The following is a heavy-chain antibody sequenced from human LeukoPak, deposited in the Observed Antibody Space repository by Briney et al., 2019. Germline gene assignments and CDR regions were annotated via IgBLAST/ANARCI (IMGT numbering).Heavy chain of an antibody. V-gene: IGHV3-48*03. CDR1: GFTFSSYE. D-gene: IGHD6-6*01. CDR2: ISSSGSTI. J-gene: IGHJ4*02. CDR3: ARGKYGSSSLIDY. Sequence: PGGSLRLSCAASGFTFSSYEMNWVRQAPGKGLEWVSYISSSGSTIYYADSVKGRFTISRDNAKNSLYLQMNCLRAEDTAVYYCARGKYGSSSLIDYWGQGTLVTVSS.